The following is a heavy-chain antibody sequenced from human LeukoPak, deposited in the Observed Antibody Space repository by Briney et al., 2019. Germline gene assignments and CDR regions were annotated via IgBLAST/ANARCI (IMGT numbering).Heavy chain of an antibody. Sequence: GGSLRLSCAASGFTFSSYGMHWVRQAAGKGLEWVAFIRYDGSNKYYADSVKGRFTISRDNSKNTLYLQMNSLRAEDTAVYYCAKDRPNYYDSSGHYYRRDGDYWGQGTLVTVSS. D-gene: IGHD3-22*01. J-gene: IGHJ4*02. CDR3: AKDRPNYYDSSGHYYRRDGDY. CDR2: IRYDGSNK. CDR1: GFTFSSYG. V-gene: IGHV3-30*02.